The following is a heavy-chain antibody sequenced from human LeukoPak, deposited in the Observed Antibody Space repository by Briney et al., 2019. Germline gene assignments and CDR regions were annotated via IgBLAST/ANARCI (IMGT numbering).Heavy chain of an antibody. Sequence: GGPLRLSCAASGFTFSNYWMHWVRQAPGKGLVWVSRIKGDGSHTIYADSVKGRFTISRDNAKNTLYLQMKSLRAEDTAVYYCVRDWDHFDFDSWGLGTLVTVSS. D-gene: IGHD3-9*01. CDR3: VRDWDHFDFDS. V-gene: IGHV3-74*01. J-gene: IGHJ5*01. CDR2: IKGDGSHT. CDR1: GFTFSNYW.